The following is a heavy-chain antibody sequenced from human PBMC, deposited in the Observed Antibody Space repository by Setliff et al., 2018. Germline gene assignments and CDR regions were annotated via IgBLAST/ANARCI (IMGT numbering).Heavy chain of an antibody. CDR2: INLRGRT. CDR1: GGSVRGHY. D-gene: IGHD4-17*01. J-gene: IGHJ3*02. CDR3: ARDVGDGYGVDAYAGGGFDI. V-gene: IGHV4-38-2*02. Sequence: PSETLSLTCTVSGGSVRGHYWGWIRQPPGKELEWIGSINLRGRTYYNPSLKSRVTISTDTSKNQFSLNLSSLTVADTAFYYCARDVGDGYGVDAYAGGGFDIWGQGTMVTVSS.